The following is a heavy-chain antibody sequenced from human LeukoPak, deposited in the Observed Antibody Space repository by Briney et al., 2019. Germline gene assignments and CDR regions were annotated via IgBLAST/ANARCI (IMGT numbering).Heavy chain of an antibody. J-gene: IGHJ5*02. V-gene: IGHV4-61*02. Sequence: PSETLSLTCTVSGGSISSSSYYWSWIRQPAGKGLEWIGRIYTSGSTNYNPSLKSRVTMSVDTSKNQFSLKLSSVTAADTAVYYCARDSYGDYGWFDPWGQGTLVTVSS. CDR3: ARDSYGDYGWFDP. CDR2: IYTSGST. D-gene: IGHD4-17*01. CDR1: GGSISSSSYY.